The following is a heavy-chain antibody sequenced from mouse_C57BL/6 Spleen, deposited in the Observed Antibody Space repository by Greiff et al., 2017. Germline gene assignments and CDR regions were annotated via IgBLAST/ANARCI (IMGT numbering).Heavy chain of an antibody. V-gene: IGHV1-55*01. CDR1: GYTFTSYW. D-gene: IGHD1-1*01. CDR2: IYPGSGST. Sequence: QVQLQQSGAELVKPGASVKMSCKASGYTFTSYWITWVKQRPGQGLEWIGDIYPGSGSTNYNEKFKSKATLTVDTSSSTAYMQLSSLTSEDSAVYYCARGGVYYYGSSSTNFDYWGQGTTLTVSS. CDR3: ARGGVYYYGSSSTNFDY. J-gene: IGHJ2*01.